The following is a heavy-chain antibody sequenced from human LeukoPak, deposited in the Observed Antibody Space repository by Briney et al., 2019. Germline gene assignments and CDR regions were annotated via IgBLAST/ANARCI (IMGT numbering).Heavy chain of an antibody. V-gene: IGHV1-3*01. CDR3: ARERWHCRVNCYSVYYYALDV. J-gene: IGHJ6*02. CDR2: INPGNGDT. D-gene: IGHD2-15*01. Sequence: ASVKVSCKGSGYTFTNYAVHWVRQAPGQRLGWLGWINPGNGDTKYSQNFQGRVTVTSDTSAATAYVELNSLTSEDTAVYYCARERWHCRVNCYSVYYYALDVWGQGTAVTVSS. CDR1: GYTFTNYA.